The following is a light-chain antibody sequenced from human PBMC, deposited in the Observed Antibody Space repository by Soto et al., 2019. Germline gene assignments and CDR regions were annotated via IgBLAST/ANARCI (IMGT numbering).Light chain of an antibody. V-gene: IGKV1-5*01. J-gene: IGKJ2*01. CDR2: DAS. CDR3: QQYYSPMYT. Sequence: DIQMTQSPSTLSASIGDRVTITCRASQSISSWLAWYQQKPGKAPKLLIYDASGLESGVPSRFSGSGSGTEFTLTINSRQPDDFATYYCQQYYSPMYTFGQWNKLEIK. CDR1: QSISSW.